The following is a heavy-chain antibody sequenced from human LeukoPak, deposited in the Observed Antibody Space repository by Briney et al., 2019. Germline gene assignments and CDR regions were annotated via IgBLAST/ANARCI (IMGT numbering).Heavy chain of an antibody. CDR3: ARGVGGVRGVINFDY. Sequence: TSETLSLTCAVYGGSFSGYYWSWIRQPPGKGLEWIGEINHSGSTNYNPSLKSRVTISADTSKNQFSLKLSSVTAADTAVYYCARGVGGVRGVINFDYWGQGTLVTVSS. CDR2: INHSGST. CDR1: GGSFSGYY. J-gene: IGHJ4*02. D-gene: IGHD3-10*01. V-gene: IGHV4-34*01.